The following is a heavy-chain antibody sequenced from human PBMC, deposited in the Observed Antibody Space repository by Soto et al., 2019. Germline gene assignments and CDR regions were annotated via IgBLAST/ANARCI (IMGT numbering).Heavy chain of an antibody. Sequence: VGSLRLSCAASGFTFRSYEMIWVRQAPGKGLEWVSYISGSGNTIYQADSVKGRFTISRDNAKNSLYLQMNYLRAEDTAVYYCATYTWGSSIDYWGQGTLVTVSS. CDR3: ATYTWGSSIDY. V-gene: IGHV3-48*03. J-gene: IGHJ4*02. CDR1: GFTFRSYE. D-gene: IGHD3-16*01. CDR2: ISGSGNTI.